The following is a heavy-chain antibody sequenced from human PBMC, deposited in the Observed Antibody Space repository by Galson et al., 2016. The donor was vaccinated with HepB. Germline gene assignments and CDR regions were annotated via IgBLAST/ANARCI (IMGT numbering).Heavy chain of an antibody. Sequence: SLRLSCAASGFAFGDSALSWIRQAPGKGLEWVGFIRSNTYGGTTKYAASVKGRFSISRDDSKSIAYLQMDSLRTEDTGVYFCVSTNFDGPFDYWGQGTLVTISS. CDR1: GFAFGDSA. CDR3: VSTNFDGPFDY. V-gene: IGHV3-49*03. D-gene: IGHD3-9*01. J-gene: IGHJ4*02. CDR2: IRSNTYGGTT.